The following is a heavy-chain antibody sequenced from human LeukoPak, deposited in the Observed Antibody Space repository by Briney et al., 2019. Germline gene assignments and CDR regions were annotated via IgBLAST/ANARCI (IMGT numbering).Heavy chain of an antibody. D-gene: IGHD2-2*03. Sequence: GGSLRLSCAASEFTVSSNYMSWVRQAPGRGLEWVSLIYANGYTTYADSVKGRFTLSRDDSRNTVYLQLNNLRVEDTAIYYCARASWISTADAVWWGQGTQVTVSS. CDR1: EFTVSSNY. J-gene: IGHJ4*02. V-gene: IGHV3-66*01. CDR2: IYANGYT. CDR3: ARASWISTADAVW.